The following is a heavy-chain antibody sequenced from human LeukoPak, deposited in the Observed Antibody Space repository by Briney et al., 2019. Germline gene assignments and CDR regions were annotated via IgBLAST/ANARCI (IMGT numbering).Heavy chain of an antibody. Sequence: ASVKVSCKASGYTFTYRYLHWVRQAPGQALEWMGWITPFNGNTNYAQQFQDRVTITRNRSRNTVYMELNSLRFEDTAMYYCARSPFSGDDDAFDIWGQGTMVTVSS. D-gene: IGHD5-12*01. CDR2: ITPFNGNT. CDR3: ARSPFSGDDDAFDI. V-gene: IGHV1-45*02. J-gene: IGHJ3*02. CDR1: GYTFTYRY.